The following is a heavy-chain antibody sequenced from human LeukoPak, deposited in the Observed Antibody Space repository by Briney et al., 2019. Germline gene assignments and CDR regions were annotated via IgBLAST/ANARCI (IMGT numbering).Heavy chain of an antibody. Sequence: PSETLSLTCTVSGGSISSSSYYWGWIRQPPGKGLEWIGSIYYSGSTYYNPSLKSRVTISVDTSKNQFSLKLSSVTAADTAVYYCARDRGESYGRLYYYMDVWGKGTTVTISS. CDR1: GGSISSSSYY. V-gene: IGHV4-39*07. CDR2: IYYSGST. CDR3: ARDRGESYGRLYYYMDV. J-gene: IGHJ6*03. D-gene: IGHD5-18*01.